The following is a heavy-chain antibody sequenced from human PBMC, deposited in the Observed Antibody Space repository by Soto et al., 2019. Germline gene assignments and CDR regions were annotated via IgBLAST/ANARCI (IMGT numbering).Heavy chain of an antibody. D-gene: IGHD3-22*01. Sequence: SETLSLTCSVSGVSISSISYYWGWIRQPSGKGLEWIGRIYYSGITYYNPSLKSRVTIYVDTSKNQFSRNLSYVTAADTAVYYCTSLQHYDSSGYYYERETHLGYWPQRTPVTAAS. CDR3: TSLQHYDSSGYYYERETHLGY. CDR2: IYYSGIT. V-gene: IGHV4-39*01. CDR1: GVSISSISYY. J-gene: IGHJ4*02.